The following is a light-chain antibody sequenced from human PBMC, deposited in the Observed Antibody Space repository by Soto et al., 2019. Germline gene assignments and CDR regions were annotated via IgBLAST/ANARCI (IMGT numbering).Light chain of an antibody. V-gene: IGKV3-20*01. CDR2: GAS. CDR3: QQYGSSYT. CDR1: QSVSSSY. Sequence: EIVLTQSPGTLSLSPGEGATLSCRASQSVSSSYLAWYQQKPGQAPRLLIYGASSRATGIPDRFSGSGSGTDFTLTISRLEPEDFAVYYCQQYGSSYTFGQGTKLE. J-gene: IGKJ2*01.